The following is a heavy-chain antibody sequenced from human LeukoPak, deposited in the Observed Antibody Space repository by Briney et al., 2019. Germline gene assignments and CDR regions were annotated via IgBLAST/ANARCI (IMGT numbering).Heavy chain of an antibody. Sequence: ASVKVSCKASGYTFTGYYMHWVRQAPGQGLEWMGWINPNSGGTNYAQKFQGRVTMTRDTSISTAYMELSRLRSDDTAVYYCARDPDYYGSGGYFSFDYWGQGTLVTVSS. CDR3: ARDPDYYGSGGYFSFDY. CDR1: GYTFTGYY. CDR2: INPNSGGT. V-gene: IGHV1-2*02. D-gene: IGHD3-10*01. J-gene: IGHJ4*02.